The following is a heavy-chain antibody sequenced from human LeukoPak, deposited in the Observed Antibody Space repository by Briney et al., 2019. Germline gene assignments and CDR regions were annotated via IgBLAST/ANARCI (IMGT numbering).Heavy chain of an antibody. Sequence: SQTLSLTCTVSGGSISSGDYYWSWIRQPPGKGLEWIGYIYYSGSTYYNPSLKSRVTISVDTSKNQFSLRLSSVTAADTALYYCARDHYYDGRGRFDPWGQGTLVTVSS. V-gene: IGHV4-30-4*01. J-gene: IGHJ5*02. CDR2: IYYSGST. D-gene: IGHD3-16*01. CDR1: GGSISSGDYY. CDR3: ARDHYYDGRGRFDP.